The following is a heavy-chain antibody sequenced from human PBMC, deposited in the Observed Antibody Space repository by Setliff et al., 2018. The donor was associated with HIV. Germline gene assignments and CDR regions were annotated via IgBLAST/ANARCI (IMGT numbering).Heavy chain of an antibody. CDR3: ARGSRSPLVNKFRVTPAFDY. CDR1: GGSFGGHY. J-gene: IGHJ4*01. V-gene: IGHV4-34*01. D-gene: IGHD2-21*02. CDR2: ISHSGST. Sequence: PSETLSLTCAVYGGSFGGHYRSWIRQTPGKGLEWIGDISHSGSTNYNPSLKSRVTISVDTSKNQFSLRLTSVTAADTAVYFCARGSRSPLVNKFRVTPAFDYWGQGTLVTVSS.